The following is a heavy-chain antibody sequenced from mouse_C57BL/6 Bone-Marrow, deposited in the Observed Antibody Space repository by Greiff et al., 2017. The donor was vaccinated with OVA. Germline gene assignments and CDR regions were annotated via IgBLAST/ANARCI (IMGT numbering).Heavy chain of an antibody. CDR3: ASRTGSFYYFDY. V-gene: IGHV1-39*01. CDR1: GYSFTDYN. D-gene: IGHD4-1*01. J-gene: IGHJ2*01. CDR2: INPNYGTT. Sequence: VQLKESGPELVKPGASVKISCKASGYSFTDYNMNWVKQSNGKSLEWIGVINPNYGTTSYNQKFKGMATLTVDQSSSTAYMQLNSLTSEDSAVYYCASRTGSFYYFDYWGQGTTLTVSS.